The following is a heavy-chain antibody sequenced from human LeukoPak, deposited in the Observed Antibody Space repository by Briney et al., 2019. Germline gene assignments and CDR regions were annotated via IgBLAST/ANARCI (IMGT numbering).Heavy chain of an antibody. Sequence: GGSLRLSCAAFGFTFTRYSMNWVRQAPGKGLEWVAAITSTSVYIDYADSVTGRFTISRDNAKDSVFLQMDSLRADDTAVYYCARAAALYHSPSGSYTSHPYFDAWGQGTPVTVSS. J-gene: IGHJ4*02. CDR1: GFTFTRYS. V-gene: IGHV3-21*06. CDR3: ARAAALYHSPSGSYTSHPYFDA. D-gene: IGHD3-10*01. CDR2: ITSTSVYI.